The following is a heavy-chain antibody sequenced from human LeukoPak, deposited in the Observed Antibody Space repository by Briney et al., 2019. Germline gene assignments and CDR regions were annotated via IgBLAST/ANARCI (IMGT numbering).Heavy chain of an antibody. CDR1: GFTFSTYS. J-gene: IGHJ4*02. V-gene: IGHV3-21*01. CDR3: ARGSAARPWYYFDY. Sequence: NPGGSLRLSCAASGFTFSTYSMNWVRQTPGKGLEWVSSISSSSSYIYYADSMKGRFSISRDNAKSSLYLQMNSLRAEDTAVYYCARGSAARPWYYFDYWGQGTLVTVSS. D-gene: IGHD6-6*01. CDR2: ISSSSSYI.